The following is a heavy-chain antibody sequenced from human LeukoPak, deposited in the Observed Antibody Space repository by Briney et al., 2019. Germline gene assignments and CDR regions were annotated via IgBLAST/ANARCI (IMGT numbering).Heavy chain of an antibody. CDR2: ISGSGDSI. D-gene: IGHD2-15*01. CDR1: GFTFSSYS. V-gene: IGHV3-23*01. J-gene: IGHJ4*02. CDR3: AKGPRCSGGSCYWAVDN. Sequence: GGSLRLSCAASGFTFSSYSMNWVRQAPGKGLEWVSVISGSGDSINNADSVKGRFTISRDNSKNTLFLQMNSLRAEDTAVYYCAKGPRCSGGSCYWAVDNWGQGTLVSVSS.